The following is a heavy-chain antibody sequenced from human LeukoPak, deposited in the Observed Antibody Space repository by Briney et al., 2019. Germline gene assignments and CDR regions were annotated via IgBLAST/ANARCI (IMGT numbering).Heavy chain of an antibody. CDR3: ARGTDQWFGETPYYFDY. D-gene: IGHD3-10*01. V-gene: IGHV3-48*04. CDR1: GFTFSSYS. CDR2: ISYSSSTI. Sequence: GGSLRLSCAVSGFTFSSYSMNWARQAPGKGLEWVSYISYSSSTIYYADSVKGRFTISRDNAKNSLYLQMNSLRAEDTAVYYCARGTDQWFGETPYYFDYWGQGTLVTVSS. J-gene: IGHJ4*02.